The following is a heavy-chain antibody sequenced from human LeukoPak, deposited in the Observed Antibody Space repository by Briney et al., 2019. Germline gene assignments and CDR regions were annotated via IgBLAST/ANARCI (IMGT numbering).Heavy chain of an antibody. Sequence: PSETLSLTCAVYGGPFSGYYWSWIRQPPGKGLEWIGEINHSGSTNYNPSLKSRVTISVDTSKNQFSLKLSSVTAADTAVYYCARFTMVRGVIPHGFDYWGQGTLVTVSS. V-gene: IGHV4-34*01. J-gene: IGHJ4*02. CDR3: ARFTMVRGVIPHGFDY. D-gene: IGHD3-10*01. CDR2: INHSGST. CDR1: GGPFSGYY.